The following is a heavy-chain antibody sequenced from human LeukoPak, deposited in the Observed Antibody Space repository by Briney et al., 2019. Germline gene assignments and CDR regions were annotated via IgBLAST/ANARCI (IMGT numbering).Heavy chain of an antibody. D-gene: IGHD6-19*01. CDR1: RYTFSSYW. J-gene: IGHJ6*03. CDR2: IKQDGSEK. Sequence: PGGSLRLYCAASRYTFSSYWMSWVRQAPGKGLEWVANIKQDGSEKYYVDSVKGRFTISRDNAKNSLYLQMNSLRAEDTAVYYCARAKGYSSGWTPSQDYMDVWGKGTTVTISS. V-gene: IGHV3-7*04. CDR3: ARAKGYSSGWTPSQDYMDV.